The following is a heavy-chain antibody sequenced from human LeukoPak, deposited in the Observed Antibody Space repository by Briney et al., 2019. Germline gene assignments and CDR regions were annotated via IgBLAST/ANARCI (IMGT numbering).Heavy chain of an antibody. CDR1: GFTFSSYG. CDR2: ISGSGGST. CDR3: ASLWFSIITPGGDY. Sequence: PGGSLRLSCAASGFTFSSYGMSWVRQAPGKGLEWVSAISGSGGSTYYADSVKGRFTISRDNSKNTLYLQMNSLRAEDTAVYYCASLWFSIITPGGDYWGQGTLVTVSS. V-gene: IGHV3-23*01. J-gene: IGHJ4*02. D-gene: IGHD3-22*01.